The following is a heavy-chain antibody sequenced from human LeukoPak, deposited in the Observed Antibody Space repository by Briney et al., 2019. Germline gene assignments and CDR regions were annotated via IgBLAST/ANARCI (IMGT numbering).Heavy chain of an antibody. CDR2: INTNTGNP. Sequence: ASVKVSCKASGYTFTGYYMHWVRQAPGQGLEWMGWINTNTGNPTYAQGFTGRFVFSLDTSVSTAYLQICSLKAEDTAVYYCARGPRITIFGVIKNWFDPWGQGTLVTVSS. J-gene: IGHJ5*02. V-gene: IGHV7-4-1*01. D-gene: IGHD3-3*01. CDR1: GYTFTGYY. CDR3: ARGPRITIFGVIKNWFDP.